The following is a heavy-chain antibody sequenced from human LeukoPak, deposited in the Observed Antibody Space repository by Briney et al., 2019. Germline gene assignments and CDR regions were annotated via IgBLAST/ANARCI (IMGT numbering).Heavy chain of an antibody. Sequence: GESLKISCKGSGYGFNSYWIGWVRQMPGKGLEWMGIIYPGDSDTRYSPSFQGQVTISADKSISTAYLQWSSLMASDTAMYYCARHVVAATYDYWGQGTLVTVSS. V-gene: IGHV5-51*01. CDR3: ARHVVAATYDY. CDR1: GYGFNSYW. D-gene: IGHD2-15*01. J-gene: IGHJ4*02. CDR2: IYPGDSDT.